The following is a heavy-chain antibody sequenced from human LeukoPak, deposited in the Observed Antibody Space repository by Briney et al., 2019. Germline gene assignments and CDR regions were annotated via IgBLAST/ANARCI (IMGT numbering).Heavy chain of an antibody. CDR1: GFTFSIYA. V-gene: IGHV3-48*01. Sequence: PGGSLRLSCTASGFTFSIYAMTWVRQAPGKGLEWLSYISSDSTTIHYADSVKGRFTVSRGNAKNSLYLQMNSLRAEDTAVYYCARDRGGIDYWGQGTLVTVSS. CDR2: ISSDSTTI. CDR3: ARDRGGIDY. D-gene: IGHD3-10*01. J-gene: IGHJ4*02.